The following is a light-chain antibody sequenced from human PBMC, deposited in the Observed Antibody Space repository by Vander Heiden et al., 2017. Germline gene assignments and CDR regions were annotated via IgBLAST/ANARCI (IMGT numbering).Light chain of an antibody. Sequence: HYALTKPAPVSGPPGQSITISCTGTSSDVGGYNYVSWYQQHPGKAPKLMIYDVTNRPSGVSNRFSGSKSGNTASLTISGLQAEDEADYYCSSYTSTSSYWVFGGGTKLTVL. J-gene: IGLJ3*02. CDR1: SSDVGGYNY. CDR3: SSYTSTSSYWV. CDR2: DVT. V-gene: IGLV2-14*03.